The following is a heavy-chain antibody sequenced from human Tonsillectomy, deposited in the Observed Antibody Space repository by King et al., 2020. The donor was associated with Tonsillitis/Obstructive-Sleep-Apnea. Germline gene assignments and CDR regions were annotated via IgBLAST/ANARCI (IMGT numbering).Heavy chain of an antibody. Sequence: VQLVESGGGVVQPGRSLRLSCAASGFTFSSYGMHWVRQAPGKGVEWVAVIWYDGSNKYYADSVKGRFTISRDNSKNTLYLQMNSLRAEDTAVYYCARGPYYGSGSYYHFDYWGQGTLVTVSS. CDR2: IWYDGSNK. CDR1: GFTFSSYG. V-gene: IGHV3-33*01. J-gene: IGHJ4*02. CDR3: ARGPYYGSGSYYHFDY. D-gene: IGHD3-10*01.